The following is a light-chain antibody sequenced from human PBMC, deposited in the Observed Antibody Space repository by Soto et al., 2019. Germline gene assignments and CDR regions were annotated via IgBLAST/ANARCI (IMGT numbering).Light chain of an antibody. CDR3: CSYTSSGTYV. CDR1: STDVGGYDH. V-gene: IGLV2-14*01. J-gene: IGLJ1*01. CDR2: EVN. Sequence: QSVLTQPASVSASPGQSITISCTGTSTDVGGYDHVFWYQQHPGKVPKLIIYEVNSRPSGVSNRFSGSKSGNTASLTISGLQAEDEADYYCCSYTSSGTYVFGTGTKLTVL.